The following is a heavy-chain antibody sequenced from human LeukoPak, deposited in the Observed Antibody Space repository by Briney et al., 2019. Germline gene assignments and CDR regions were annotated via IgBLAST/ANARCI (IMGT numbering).Heavy chain of an antibody. V-gene: IGHV3-23*01. CDR1: GITFSNYA. J-gene: IGHJ4*02. Sequence: GGSLRLSCVASGITFSNYAVSWVRQAPEKGLDWVSVISGSAHKIRYADSVKGRFTISRDNSENIVYLQMNNLRVEDTAVYYCAKARTLDYWGQGTLVTVSS. CDR2: ISGSAHKI. CDR3: AKARTLDY.